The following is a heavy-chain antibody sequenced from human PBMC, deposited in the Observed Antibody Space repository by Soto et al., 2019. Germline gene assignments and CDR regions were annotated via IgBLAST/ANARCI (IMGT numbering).Heavy chain of an antibody. J-gene: IGHJ4*01. D-gene: IGHD6-13*01. Sequence: GGSLRLSCAASGFIFDDFTMHWVRLVPGKGLQWVSYINWDGRIAMYADSVKGRFTISRDNTNNHLYLQMNSLRSDDAALYYCAKDEGAAVESPGDWGHGTLVTVSS. CDR3: AKDEGAAVESPGD. CDR2: INWDGRIA. V-gene: IGHV3-43*01. CDR1: GFIFDDFT.